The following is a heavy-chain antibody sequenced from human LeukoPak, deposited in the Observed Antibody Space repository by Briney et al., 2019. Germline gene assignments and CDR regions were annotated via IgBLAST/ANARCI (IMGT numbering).Heavy chain of an antibody. V-gene: IGHV4-59*10. D-gene: IGHD3-22*01. CDR1: GGSFSGYY. CDR2: IYTSGST. J-gene: IGHJ2*01. Sequence: SETLSLTCAVYGGSFSGYYWSWIRQPAGKGLEWIGRIYTSGSTNYNPSLKSRVTISVDTSKSQFSLNLSSVTAADTAVYYCASAQNYYDSSGRIHWYFVLWGRGTLVTVSS. CDR3: ASAQNYYDSSGRIHWYFVL.